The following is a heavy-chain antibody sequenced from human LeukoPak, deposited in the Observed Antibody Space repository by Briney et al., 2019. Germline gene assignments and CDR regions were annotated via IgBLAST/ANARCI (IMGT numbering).Heavy chain of an antibody. CDR2: INPNSGGT. CDR1: GYTFTVYY. CDR3: ARNGVVPAAIYPGMDV. Sequence: ASVTVSCTASGYTFTVYYMHWVRQAPGQGLEWMGRINPNSGGTNYAQKFQGRVTMTRDTSISTAYMELSRLRSDDTAVYYCARNGVVPAAIYPGMDVWGQGTTVTVSS. D-gene: IGHD2-2*01. J-gene: IGHJ6*02. V-gene: IGHV1-2*06.